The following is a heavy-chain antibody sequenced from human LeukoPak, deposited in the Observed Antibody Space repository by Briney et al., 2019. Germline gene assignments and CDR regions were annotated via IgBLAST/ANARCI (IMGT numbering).Heavy chain of an antibody. V-gene: IGHV1-46*01. Sequence: ASVKVSCKASGYTFISYYMHWVRQAPGQGLEWMGIINPSGGNINYAQKFQGRVTVTRDTSTSTVYMELSSLRSEDTAVYYCARGGSVITATGTFFWGQGTLVTVPS. D-gene: IGHD6-13*01. CDR1: GYTFISYY. CDR3: ARGGSVITATGTFF. CDR2: INPSGGNI. J-gene: IGHJ4*02.